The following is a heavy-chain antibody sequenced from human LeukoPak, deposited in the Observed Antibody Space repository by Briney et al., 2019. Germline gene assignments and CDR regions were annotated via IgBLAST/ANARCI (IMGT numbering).Heavy chain of an antibody. Sequence: SGTLSLTCTVSGGSISSYYWSWIRQPPGKGLEWIGYIYYSGSTNYNPSLKSRVTISVDTSKNQFSLKLSSVTAADTAVYYCARDRYYYDSSGWADDAFDIWGQGTMVTVSS. CDR3: ARDRYYYDSSGWADDAFDI. CDR2: IYYSGST. V-gene: IGHV4-59*01. CDR1: GGSISSYY. D-gene: IGHD3-22*01. J-gene: IGHJ3*02.